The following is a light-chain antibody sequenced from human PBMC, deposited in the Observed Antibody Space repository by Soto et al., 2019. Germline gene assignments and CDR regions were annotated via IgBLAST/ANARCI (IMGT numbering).Light chain of an antibody. J-gene: IGLJ2*01. CDR3: CSYAGSYTFVV. V-gene: IGLV2-11*01. CDR2: DVS. CDR1: SSDVGGYNY. Sequence: QSALTQPRSVSGSPGQSVTISCTGTSSDVGGYNYVSWYQQHPGKAPKLMIYDVSKRPSGVPDRFSGSKSGNTASLTMSGLQAEDEADYYCCSYAGSYTFVVFGGGTKVTLL.